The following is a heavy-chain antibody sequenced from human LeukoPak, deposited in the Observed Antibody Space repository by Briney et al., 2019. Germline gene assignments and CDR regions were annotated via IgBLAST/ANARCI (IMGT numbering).Heavy chain of an antibody. CDR2: IYNSGNT. Sequence: SETLSLTCTVSGGSISGYYWSWIRQPPGEVLEWIGYIYNSGNTNYNPSLKSRVTISVDTSKNQFSLKLTSVTAADTAVYYCARYRAFDIWGRGTLVTVSS. CDR1: GGSISGYY. V-gene: IGHV4-59*01. J-gene: IGHJ3*02. CDR3: ARYRAFDI.